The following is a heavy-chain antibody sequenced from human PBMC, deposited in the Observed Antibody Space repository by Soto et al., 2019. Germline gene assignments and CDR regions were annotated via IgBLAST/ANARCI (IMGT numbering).Heavy chain of an antibody. J-gene: IGHJ4*02. CDR1: GYTFTSYY. CDR3: ARALPLYLVGLMMYCDY. CDR2: ITPSDGSR. D-gene: IGHD1-26*01. V-gene: IGHV1-46*01. Sequence: QVQLVQSGAEVRKPGASVKVSCKASGYTFTSYYLHWVRQAPGQGLEWMGMITPSDGSRTYAQEVQGRVTMTRDTATSTVYIDMSSLRSEDTDVYYCARALPLYLVGLMMYCDYWGQGTLVTVSS.